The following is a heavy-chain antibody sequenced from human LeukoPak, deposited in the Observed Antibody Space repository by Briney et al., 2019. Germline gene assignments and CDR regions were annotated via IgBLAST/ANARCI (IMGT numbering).Heavy chain of an antibody. V-gene: IGHV3-15*01. CDR1: GFTVSNKY. CDR2: IKSIAHGGTA. CDR3: ATRPHFDY. Sequence: GGSLRLSCAASGFTVSNKYMTWVRQAPGKGLKGVGRIKSIAHGGTADYAATVKGRFTISRDDSKNTLYLRISSLKTEDPAVYYCATRPHFDYWGQGALVTVSS. J-gene: IGHJ4*02.